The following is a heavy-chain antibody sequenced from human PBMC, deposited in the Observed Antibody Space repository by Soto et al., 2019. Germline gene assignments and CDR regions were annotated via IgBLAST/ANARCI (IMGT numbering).Heavy chain of an antibody. CDR2: INPNSGGT. Sequence: ASLQVSCKASGYTFTGYYMHWVRQAPGQGLEWMGWINPNSGGTNYAQKFQGRVTMTRDTSISTAYMELSRLRSDDTAVYYCARETGGDDILTVYPLYYYYYGMDVWGQGNTVTVYS. J-gene: IGHJ6*02. V-gene: IGHV1-2*02. CDR1: GYTFTGYY. CDR3: ARETGGDDILTVYPLYYYYYGMDV. D-gene: IGHD3-9*01.